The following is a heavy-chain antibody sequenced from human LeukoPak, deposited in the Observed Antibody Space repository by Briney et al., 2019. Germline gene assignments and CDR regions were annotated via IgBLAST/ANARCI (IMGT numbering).Heavy chain of an antibody. J-gene: IGHJ4*02. V-gene: IGHV3-30*04. CDR1: GFTFSSYA. D-gene: IGHD5-24*01. CDR3: TRVGYIDEGIDY. CDR2: ISYDGSNK. Sequence: GGSLRLSCAASGFTFSSYAMHWVRQAPGMGLEWVAVISYDGSNKYYADSVKGRFTISRDNAKNSLYLQMNSLRAEDTAIYYCTRVGYIDEGIDYWSQGTLVTVSS.